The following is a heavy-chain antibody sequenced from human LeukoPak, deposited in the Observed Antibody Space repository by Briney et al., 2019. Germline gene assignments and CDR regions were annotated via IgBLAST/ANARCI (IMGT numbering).Heavy chain of an antibody. Sequence: PGGSLRLSCAASGFNFSSYGMNWVRQAPGKGLEWASGISGSGGITYYADSVKGRFSISRDNSKNTLYLQMNSLRAEDTAVYYCAKNTTVTMDYWGKGTLVTVA. CDR2: ISGSGGIT. J-gene: IGHJ4*02. V-gene: IGHV3-23*01. CDR3: AKNTTVTMDY. CDR1: GFNFSSYG. D-gene: IGHD4-17*01.